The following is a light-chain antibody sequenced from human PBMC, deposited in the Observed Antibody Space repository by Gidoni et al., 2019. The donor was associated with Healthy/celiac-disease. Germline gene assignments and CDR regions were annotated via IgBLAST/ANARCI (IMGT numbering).Light chain of an antibody. J-gene: IGLJ3*02. V-gene: IGLV3-21*03. CDR2: DDS. CDR1: NIGSKS. CDR3: QVWDSSSDHRV. Sequence: SYVLTQPPSVSVAPGKTARITCGGNNIGSKSVHWYQQKPGQAPVLVVYDDSARPSGIPERFSGYNSGNTATLTSSRVEAGDEADYYCQVWDSSSDHRVFGGGTKLTVL.